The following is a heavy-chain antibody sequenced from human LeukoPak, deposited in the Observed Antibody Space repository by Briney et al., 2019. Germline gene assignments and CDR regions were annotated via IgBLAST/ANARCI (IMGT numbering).Heavy chain of an antibody. CDR1: GFTFSSYW. D-gene: IGHD6-6*01. J-gene: IGHJ4*02. CDR2: INSDGSST. Sequence: HTGGSLRLSCAASGFTFSSYWMHWVRQAPGKGLVWVSRINSDGSSTSYADSVKGRFTISRDNAKNTLYLQMNSLRAEDTAVYYCARGYGSSRGWYWGQGTLVTVSS. V-gene: IGHV3-74*01. CDR3: ARGYGSSRGWY.